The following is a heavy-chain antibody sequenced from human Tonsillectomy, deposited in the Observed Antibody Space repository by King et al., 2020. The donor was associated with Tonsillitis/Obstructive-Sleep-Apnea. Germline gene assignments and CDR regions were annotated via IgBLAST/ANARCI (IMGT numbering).Heavy chain of an antibody. Sequence: VQLVESGGGVVQPGRSLRLSCAASGFTFINYALHWVRQAPGKGLEWVAAISFDANNKYYADSVKGRFTISRDNSKNTLYMQMYSLRTEDTAVYYCVTEPDFWSGYDFDYWGQGTLVTVSS. D-gene: IGHD3-3*01. CDR3: VTEPDFWSGYDFDY. CDR1: GFTFINYA. CDR2: ISFDANNK. J-gene: IGHJ4*02. V-gene: IGHV3-30*04.